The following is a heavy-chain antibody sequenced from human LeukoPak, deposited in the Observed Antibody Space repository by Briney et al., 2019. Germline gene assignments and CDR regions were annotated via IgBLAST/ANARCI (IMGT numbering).Heavy chain of an antibody. CDR1: GGSISSYY. CDR3: ARHRGYYDDMDV. CDR2: MYPSGET. D-gene: IGHD3-10*01. V-gene: IGHV4-4*07. Sequence: SETLSLTCTVSGGSISSYYWSWIRQPAGKGLEWIGRMYPSGETNYNPTLKSRVTISLDTSKNQFSLRLSSVTAADTAVYYCARHRGYYDDMDVWGQGTTVTVSS. J-gene: IGHJ6*02.